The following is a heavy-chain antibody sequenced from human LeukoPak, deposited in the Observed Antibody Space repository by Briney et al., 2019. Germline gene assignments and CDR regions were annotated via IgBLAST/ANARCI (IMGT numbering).Heavy chain of an antibody. J-gene: IGHJ4*02. Sequence: GGSLRLSCEASGFTVSSNYMSWVRQAPGKGLEWVSVIYSGGTTYYADSVKGRFTISRDNSKNTLYLQMNSLRAEDTAVYYCAKDRVAAAAGTWIDYWGQGTLVTVSS. CDR3: AKDRVAAAAGTWIDY. D-gene: IGHD6-13*01. CDR1: GFTVSSNY. CDR2: IYSGGTT. V-gene: IGHV3-53*01.